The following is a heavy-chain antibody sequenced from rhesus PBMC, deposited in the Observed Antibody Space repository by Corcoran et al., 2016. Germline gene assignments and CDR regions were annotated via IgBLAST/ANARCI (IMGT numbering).Heavy chain of an antibody. J-gene: IGHJ4*01. Sequence: EVQLVQSGADVKKPGASMKISCKASGYTFTDYYLHWVRQAPGKGVEWMGRVAPDDGEAIHAHKFQDRVTINADPATETGYMELSRLRSEDTAVYYCATMVYCTGSGCGYWGQGVMVTVSS. CDR1: GYTFTDYY. D-gene: IGHD2-21*01. CDR2: VAPDDGEA. CDR3: ATMVYCTGSGCGY. V-gene: IGHV1-111*02.